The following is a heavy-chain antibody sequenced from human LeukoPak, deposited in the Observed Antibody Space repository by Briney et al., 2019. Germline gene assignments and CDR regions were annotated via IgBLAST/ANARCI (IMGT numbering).Heavy chain of an antibody. Sequence: GGSLRLSCVASKFTFSSNWMSWVRQAPGKGLEWVANIKQDGSEKYYVDSVKGRFTISRDNAKKSLHLQMNCLRAEDTAVHYCARDTGYSAYWGQGTLVTVSS. CDR1: KFTFSSNW. V-gene: IGHV3-7*01. D-gene: IGHD2-2*02. J-gene: IGHJ4*02. CDR3: ARDTGYSAY. CDR2: IKQDGSEK.